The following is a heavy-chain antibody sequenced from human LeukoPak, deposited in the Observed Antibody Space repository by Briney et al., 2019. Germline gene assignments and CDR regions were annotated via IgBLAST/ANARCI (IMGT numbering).Heavy chain of an antibody. Sequence: GGSLRLSCAASGFTFSSYGMHWVRQAPGKGLEWVAFIRYDGSNKYYADSVKGRFTISRDNAKNSLYLQMNSLRAEDTAVYYCASEGASGGYTFDYWGQGTLVTVSS. D-gene: IGHD2-15*01. CDR2: IRYDGSNK. J-gene: IGHJ4*02. CDR1: GFTFSSYG. CDR3: ASEGASGGYTFDY. V-gene: IGHV3-30*02.